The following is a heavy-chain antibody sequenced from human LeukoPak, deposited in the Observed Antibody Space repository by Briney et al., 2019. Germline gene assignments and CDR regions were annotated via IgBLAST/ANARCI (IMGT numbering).Heavy chain of an antibody. V-gene: IGHV1-8*03. CDR1: GYTFTSYD. Sequence: GASVKVSCKASGYTFTSYDINWVRQATGQGLEWMGWMNPNSGNTGYAQKFQGRVTITRNTSISTAYMELSSLRSEDTAVYYCARVTPPWFGELVWGQGTLVTVSS. J-gene: IGHJ4*02. D-gene: IGHD3-10*01. CDR3: ARVTPPWFGELV. CDR2: MNPNSGNT.